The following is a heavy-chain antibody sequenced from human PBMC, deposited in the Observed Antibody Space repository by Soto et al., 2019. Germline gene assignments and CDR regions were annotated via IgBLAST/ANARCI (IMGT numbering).Heavy chain of an antibody. D-gene: IGHD2-15*01. CDR2: INTSNDNK. CDR3: AREPGAASFDF. Sequence: GASVKVSCKASGYTFTNYGISWVRQAPGEGLEWVGWINTSNDNKLYAQKLQGRLTLTTDTSTSTAYMDLTTLRSDDTAVYFCAREPGAASFDFWAQGTLVTVSS. V-gene: IGHV1-18*01. CDR1: GYTFTNYG. J-gene: IGHJ4*02.